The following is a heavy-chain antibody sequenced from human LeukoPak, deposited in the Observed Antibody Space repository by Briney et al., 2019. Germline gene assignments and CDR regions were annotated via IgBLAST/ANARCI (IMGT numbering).Heavy chain of an antibody. CDR2: INPKSGGT. J-gene: IGHJ4*02. CDR3: ARGGIVVAPSSFFD. Sequence: ASVKVSCKASGYTLTGYDMHWVRQAPGQGLEWIGWINPKSGGTDYAQIIPGWVAMTRDTSISTAYLELNRLRSDETALPHSARGGIVVAPSSFFDSGPGTPVTASS. V-gene: IGHV1-2*04. CDR1: GYTLTGYD. D-gene: IGHD1-26*01.